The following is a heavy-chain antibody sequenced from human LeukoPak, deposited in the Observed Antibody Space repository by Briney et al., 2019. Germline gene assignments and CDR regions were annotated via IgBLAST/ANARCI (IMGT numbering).Heavy chain of an antibody. CDR2: ISGSGGCT. CDR1: VFTFTIYA. J-gene: IGHJ4*02. D-gene: IGHD2-2*01. Sequence: GRSLRLSCAPSVFTFTIYAMSSVRRAPGKRLERVSAISGSGGCTYSADSAKGRLTISRDNSKNTLSLQMNSLTAQDPAAYSFTKDDGPTSCYLWGQGTRVTVSS. CDR3: TKDDGPTSCYL. V-gene: IGHV3-23*01.